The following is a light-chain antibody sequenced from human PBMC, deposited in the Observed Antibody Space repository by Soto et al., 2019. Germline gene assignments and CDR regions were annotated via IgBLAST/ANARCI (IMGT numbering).Light chain of an antibody. V-gene: IGLV7-46*01. CDR2: DTY. Sequence: QAVVTQEPSLTVSPGGTVTLTCGSSTGAVTSGHYPYWFQQKPGQAPRTLIYDTYNKHSWTPARFSGSLLGGKAALTLSGAQPEDEADYYCLLSYSGAQNWVFGGGTKLTVL. CDR3: LLSYSGAQNWV. CDR1: TGAVTSGHY. J-gene: IGLJ3*02.